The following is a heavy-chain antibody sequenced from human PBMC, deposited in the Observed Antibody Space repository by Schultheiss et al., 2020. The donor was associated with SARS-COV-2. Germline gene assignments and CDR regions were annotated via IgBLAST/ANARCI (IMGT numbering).Heavy chain of an antibody. CDR1: GFTFSTYG. Sequence: GGSLRLSCAASGFTFSTYGMNWVRQAPGKGLEWVSSIRGSGVSKYYVDSVKGRFTISRDNSENTLYLQMNSLRAEDTAVYYCAKDLTGNDDYGGLQYWGQGTLVTVSS. CDR3: AKDLTGNDDYGGLQY. D-gene: IGHD4-23*01. CDR2: IRGSGVSK. J-gene: IGHJ1*01. V-gene: IGHV3-23*01.